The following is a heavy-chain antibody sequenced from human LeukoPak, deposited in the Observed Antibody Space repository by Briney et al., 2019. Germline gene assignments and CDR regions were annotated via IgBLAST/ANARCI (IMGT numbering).Heavy chain of an antibody. CDR2: IFHSGYT. J-gene: IGHJ3*02. CDR1: TYSISTDHY. D-gene: IGHD3-3*01. CDR3: ARDFWSGYGAFDI. V-gene: IGHV4-38-2*02. Sequence: SETLSLTCTVSTYSISTDHYWGWIRQSPGKGLEWIGSIFHSGYTFYSPSLKSRVTISVDTSKNQFSLKLSSVTAADTAVYYCARDFWSGYGAFDIRGQGTMVTVSS.